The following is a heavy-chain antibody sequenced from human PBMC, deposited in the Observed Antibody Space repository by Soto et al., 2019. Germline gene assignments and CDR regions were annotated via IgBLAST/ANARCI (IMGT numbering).Heavy chain of an antibody. CDR1: GGTFSSYA. CDR3: ARGWGDGYKADDAFDI. V-gene: IGHV1-69*06. D-gene: IGHD5-12*01. J-gene: IGHJ3*02. Sequence: QVQLVQSGAEVQKPGSSVKVSCKASGGTFSSYAISWVRQAPGQGLEWMGGIIPIFGTANYAQKFQGRVTITADKSTSTAYMELSSLRSEDTAVYYCARGWGDGYKADDAFDIWGQGTMVTVSS. CDR2: IIPIFGTA.